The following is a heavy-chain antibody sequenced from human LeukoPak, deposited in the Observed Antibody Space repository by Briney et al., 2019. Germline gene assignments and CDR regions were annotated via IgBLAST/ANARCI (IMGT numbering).Heavy chain of an antibody. CDR1: GGTFSSYA. D-gene: IGHD3-22*01. J-gene: IGHJ4*02. CDR3: ASPPSDYYDRSGYLDY. V-gene: IGHV1-69*06. Sequence: ASAKVSRKASGGTFSSYAISWVRQAPGQGLEWMGRIIPIFGTANYAQKFQGRVTITADKSTSTAYMELSSLRSEDTAVYYCASPPSDYYDRSGYLDYWGQGTLVTVSS. CDR2: IIPIFGTA.